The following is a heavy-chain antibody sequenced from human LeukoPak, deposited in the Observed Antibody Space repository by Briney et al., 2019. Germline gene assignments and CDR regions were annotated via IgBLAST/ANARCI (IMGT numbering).Heavy chain of an antibody. CDR1: GFTFSSYA. J-gene: IGHJ5*02. V-gene: IGHV3-23*01. CDR3: AKFRKYCSGGSCWGRTASGNWFDP. Sequence: GRSLRLSCAASGFTFSSYAMSWVRQAPGKGLEWVSAISGSGGSTYYADSVKGRFTISRDNSKNTLYLQVNSLRAEDTAVYYCAKFRKYCSGGSCWGRTASGNWFDPWGKGTLVTVSS. CDR2: ISGSGGST. D-gene: IGHD2-15*01.